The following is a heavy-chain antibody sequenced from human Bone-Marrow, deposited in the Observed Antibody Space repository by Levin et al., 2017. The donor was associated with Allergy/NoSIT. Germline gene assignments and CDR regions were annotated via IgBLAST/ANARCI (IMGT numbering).Heavy chain of an antibody. D-gene: IGHD4-11*01. CDR1: GFTFSSYT. V-gene: IGHV3-30-3*01. J-gene: IGHJ4*02. CDR2: ISYDGSNK. CDR3: ARDPGYSNYASRGLQGYYFDY. Sequence: GGSLRLSCAASGFTFSSYTMHWVRQAPGKGLEWVAVISYDGSNKYYADSVKGRFTISRDNSENTLYLQMNSLRAEDTAVYYCARDPGYSNYASRGLQGYYFDYWGQGTLVTVSS.